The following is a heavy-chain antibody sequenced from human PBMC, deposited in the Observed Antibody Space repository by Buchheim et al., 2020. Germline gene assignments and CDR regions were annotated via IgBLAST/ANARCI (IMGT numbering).Heavy chain of an antibody. Sequence: QVQLVESGGGVVQPGRSLRLSCAASGFTFSSYAMHWVRQAPGKGLEWVAVISYDGSNKYYADSVKGRFTISRDNSKNTLYLQMNSLGAEDTAVYYCARGYGSSTSCGIGDYWGQGTL. D-gene: IGHD2-2*01. CDR3: ARGYGSSTSCGIGDY. J-gene: IGHJ4*02. V-gene: IGHV3-30-3*01. CDR2: ISYDGSNK. CDR1: GFTFSSYA.